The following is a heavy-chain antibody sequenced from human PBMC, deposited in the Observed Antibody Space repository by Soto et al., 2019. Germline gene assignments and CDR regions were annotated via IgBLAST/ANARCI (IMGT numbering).Heavy chain of an antibody. D-gene: IGHD6-6*01. J-gene: IGHJ3*02. CDR2: ISAYNGNT. V-gene: IGHV1-18*04. CDR3: ARDRGFVSAARHAFDI. Sequence: ASVKVSCKASGYTFTSYGISWVRQAPGQGLEWMGWISAYNGNTNYAQKLQGRVTMTTDTSTSTAYMELRSLRSDDTAVYYCARDRGFVSAARHAFDIWGQGTMVTVSS. CDR1: GYTFTSYG.